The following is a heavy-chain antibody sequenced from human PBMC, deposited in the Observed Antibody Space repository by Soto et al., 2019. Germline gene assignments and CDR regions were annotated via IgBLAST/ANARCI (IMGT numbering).Heavy chain of an antibody. CDR3: ARNLEGETGTSYYYYYGMDV. CDR2: IIPIFGTA. D-gene: IGHD1-1*01. V-gene: IGHV1-69*13. CDR1: GGTFSSYA. Sequence: SVKVCCKASGGTFSSYAISWVRQAPGQGLEWMGGIIPIFGTANYAQKFQGRVTITADESTSTAYMELSSLRSEDTAVYYCARNLEGETGTSYYYYYGMDVQGQVPTFTVSS. J-gene: IGHJ6*02.